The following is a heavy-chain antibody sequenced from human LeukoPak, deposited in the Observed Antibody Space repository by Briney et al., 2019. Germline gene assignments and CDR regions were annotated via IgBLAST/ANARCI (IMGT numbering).Heavy chain of an antibody. Sequence: SETLSLTCAVYGGSFSGYYWSWIRQPPGKGLEWIGEINHSGSTNYNPSLKSRVTISVDTSKNQFSLKLSSVTAADTAVYYCARHAYYDSSGYYYVAPGAFDYWGQGTLVTVSS. CDR3: ARHAYYDSSGYYYVAPGAFDY. CDR1: GGSFSGYY. J-gene: IGHJ4*02. CDR2: INHSGST. D-gene: IGHD3-22*01. V-gene: IGHV4-34*01.